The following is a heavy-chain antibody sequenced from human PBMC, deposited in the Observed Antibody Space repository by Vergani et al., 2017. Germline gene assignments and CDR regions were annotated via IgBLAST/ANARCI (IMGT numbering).Heavy chain of an antibody. CDR2: INPNSGGT. CDR3: ARGAVAGTFDY. D-gene: IGHD6-19*01. Sequence: QVQLVQSGAEVKKPGASVKVSCKASGYTFTGYYMHWVRQAPGQGLEWMGWINPNSGGTNDAQKFQGRVTMTRDTSISTAYMELSRLRSDDTAVYYCARGAVAGTFDYWGQGTLVTVSS. J-gene: IGHJ4*02. CDR1: GYTFTGYY. V-gene: IGHV1-2*02.